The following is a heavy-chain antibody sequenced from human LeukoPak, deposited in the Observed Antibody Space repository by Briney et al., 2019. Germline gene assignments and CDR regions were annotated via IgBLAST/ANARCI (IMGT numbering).Heavy chain of an antibody. J-gene: IGHJ5*02. CDR1: GFTVSSNY. CDR3: ARDLNDYYDSSGYYRDWFDP. V-gene: IGHV3-66*01. D-gene: IGHD3-22*01. Sequence: GGSLRLSCAAPGFTVSSNYMSWVRQAPGKGLEWVSVIYSGGSTYYADSVKGRFTISRDNSKNTLYLQMNSLRAEDTAVYYCARDLNDYYDSSGYYRDWFDPWGQGTLVTVSS. CDR2: IYSGGST.